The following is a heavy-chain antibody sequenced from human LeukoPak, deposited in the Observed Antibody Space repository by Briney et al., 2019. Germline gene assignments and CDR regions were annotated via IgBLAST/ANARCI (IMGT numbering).Heavy chain of an antibody. Sequence: GASVKVSCKASGYTFTGYYLHWVRQAPGQGLEWMGWIHPNSGGTNYAQKFQGRVTMTRDTSTSTVYMELSSLRSEDTAVYYCARVEGGGYYYRYWGQGTLVTVSS. CDR1: GYTFTGYY. CDR2: IHPNSGGT. D-gene: IGHD3-22*01. J-gene: IGHJ4*02. V-gene: IGHV1-2*02. CDR3: ARVEGGGYYYRY.